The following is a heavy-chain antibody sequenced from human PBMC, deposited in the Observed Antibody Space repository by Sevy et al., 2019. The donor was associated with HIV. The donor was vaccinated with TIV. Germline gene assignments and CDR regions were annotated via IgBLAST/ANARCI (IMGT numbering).Heavy chain of an antibody. CDR3: ATLSGNYWGDWLDP. J-gene: IGHJ5*02. V-gene: IGHV3-15*07. CDR2: IRSATDGGTT. D-gene: IGHD5-12*01. CDR1: AFTFSNDW. Sequence: GESLKISCVASAFTFSNDWMTWVRQAPGKGLEWVGHIRSATDGGTTDYAAPVKGRLTISRHDSKNTVYLEMNSLKIEDTGVYFCATLSGNYWGDWLDPWGQGTLVTVSS.